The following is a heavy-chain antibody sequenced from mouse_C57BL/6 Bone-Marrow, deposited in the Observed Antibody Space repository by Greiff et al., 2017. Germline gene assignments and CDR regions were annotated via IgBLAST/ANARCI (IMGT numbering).Heavy chain of an antibody. CDR3: AGLRGYFDY. Sequence: QVQLQQPGAELVKPGASVKLSCKASGYTFTSYWMQWVKQRPGQGLEWIGEIDPSDSYTNSNQKFKGKATLTVDTSSSTAYMQLSSLTTEDSAVYYCAGLRGYFDYWGQGTTLTVSS. CDR2: IDPSDSYT. V-gene: IGHV1-50*01. D-gene: IGHD3-1*01. J-gene: IGHJ2*01. CDR1: GYTFTSYW.